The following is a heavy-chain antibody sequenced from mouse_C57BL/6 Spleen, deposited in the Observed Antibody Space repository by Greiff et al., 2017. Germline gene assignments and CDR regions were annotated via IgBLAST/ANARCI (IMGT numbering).Heavy chain of an antibody. CDR1: GFTFTDYY. J-gene: IGHJ3*01. D-gene: IGHD1-1*01. CDR3: ASYYYGGFAY. Sequence: VQLVESGGGLVQPGGSLSLSCAASGFTFTDYYMSWVRQPPGKALEWLGFIRNKANGYTTEYSASVKGRFTISRDNSQSILYLQMNALRAEDSATYYCASYYYGGFAYWGQGTLVTVSA. CDR2: IRNKANGYTT. V-gene: IGHV7-3*01.